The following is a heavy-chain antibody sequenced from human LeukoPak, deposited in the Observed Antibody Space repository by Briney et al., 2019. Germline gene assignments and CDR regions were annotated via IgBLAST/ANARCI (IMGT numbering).Heavy chain of an antibody. D-gene: IGHD1-1*01. Sequence: ASVKVSCKASGYTFSTCDINWVRQATGQGLEWMGWMNPNSGNTGFAHKFQGRVTLTRDTSINTAYMELSSVRSEDTAVYYCARVLGSISHWGQGTLATVSS. CDR3: ARVLGSISH. CDR1: GYTFSTCD. J-gene: IGHJ4*02. CDR2: MNPNSGNT. V-gene: IGHV1-8*01.